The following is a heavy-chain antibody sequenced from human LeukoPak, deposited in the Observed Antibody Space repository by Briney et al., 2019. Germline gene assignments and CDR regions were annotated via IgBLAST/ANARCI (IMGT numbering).Heavy chain of an antibody. Sequence: GGSMRLSCAASGFTFSTYSMNWVRQAPGKGLEWVSYISSSSSTIYYADSVKGRFTISRDNAKNSLYLQMNSLRAEDTAVYYCARGSTYYDSSGQVPFDYWGQGTLVTVSS. J-gene: IGHJ4*02. D-gene: IGHD3-22*01. V-gene: IGHV3-48*01. CDR1: GFTFSTYS. CDR2: ISSSSSTI. CDR3: ARGSTYYDSSGQVPFDY.